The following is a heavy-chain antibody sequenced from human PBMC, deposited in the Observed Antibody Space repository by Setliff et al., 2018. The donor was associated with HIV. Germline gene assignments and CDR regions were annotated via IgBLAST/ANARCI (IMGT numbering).Heavy chain of an antibody. Sequence: PSETLSLTCSVSGGSISSSSYHWGWIRQPPGKGLEWIGSIYYSGSTYYNPSLKSRVTISVETSKNQFSLKLSSVTAADTAVDYCARDWTWDYGGYYYYGMDVWGQGTTVTVSS. D-gene: IGHD4-17*01. J-gene: IGHJ6*02. V-gene: IGHV4-39*07. CDR3: ARDWTWDYGGYYYYGMDV. CDR2: IYYSGST. CDR1: GGSISSSSYH.